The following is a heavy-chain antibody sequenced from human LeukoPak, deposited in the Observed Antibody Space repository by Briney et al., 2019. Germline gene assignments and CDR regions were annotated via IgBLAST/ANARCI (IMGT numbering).Heavy chain of an antibody. Sequence: PSETLSLTCAVYGGSFSGYYWSWIRQPPGKGLEWIGEINHSGSTNYNPSLKCRVTISVDTSKNQFSLKLSSVTAADTAVYYCARGFLSVAGYYYYGIDVWGQGTTVTVSS. CDR1: GGSFSGYY. J-gene: IGHJ6*02. CDR2: INHSGST. D-gene: IGHD6-19*01. V-gene: IGHV4-34*01. CDR3: ARGFLSVAGYYYYGIDV.